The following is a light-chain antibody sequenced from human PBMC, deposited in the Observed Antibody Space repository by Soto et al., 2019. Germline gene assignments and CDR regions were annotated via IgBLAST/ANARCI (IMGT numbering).Light chain of an antibody. CDR1: QSVFSNY. V-gene: IGKV3-20*01. J-gene: IGKJ5*01. CDR3: QQYANSPTT. Sequence: EIVLTQSPVTLSLSPGERATLSCRATQSVFSNYLAWYQQKPGQAPRLLIYGVSTRATGIPDRFSGSGSGTDFILTISRLEPEDFAVYYCQQYANSPTTFGQGTRLEIK. CDR2: GVS.